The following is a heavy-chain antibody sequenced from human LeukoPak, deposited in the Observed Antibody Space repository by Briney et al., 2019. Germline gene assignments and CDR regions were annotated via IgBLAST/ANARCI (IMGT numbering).Heavy chain of an antibody. Sequence: SVTVSCKASGFTFTSSTIQWVRQARGQRLEWIGWIVVGSGNTNYAQKFQERVIITRDMSTTTVYMELSSLRSEDTAVYYCAGTPWFGELTLDYWGQGTLVTVSS. CDR1: GFTFTSST. J-gene: IGHJ4*02. CDR3: AGTPWFGELTLDY. D-gene: IGHD3-10*01. CDR2: IVVGSGNT. V-gene: IGHV1-58*02.